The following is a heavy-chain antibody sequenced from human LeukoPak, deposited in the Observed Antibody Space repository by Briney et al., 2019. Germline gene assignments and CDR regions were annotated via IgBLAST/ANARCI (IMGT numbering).Heavy chain of an antibody. Sequence: SETLSLTCSVSGVSISNYYWSWIRQPPGKGLEWIAFIYYDGTTNYNPSLKSRATISVDTSKNQYSLNLISVTSADTAVYYCARGGASSKFFDAWGQGILVTVSS. V-gene: IGHV4-59*01. CDR1: GVSISNYY. J-gene: IGHJ4*02. CDR2: IYYDGTT. CDR3: ARGGASSKFFDA. D-gene: IGHD6-6*01.